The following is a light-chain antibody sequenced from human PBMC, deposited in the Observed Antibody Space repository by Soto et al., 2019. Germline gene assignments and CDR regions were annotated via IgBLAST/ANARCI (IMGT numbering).Light chain of an antibody. CDR1: QSISSY. CDR3: QQSYSTPIT. CDR2: AAS. J-gene: IGKJ5*01. V-gene: IGKV1-39*01. Sequence: IQMTQAPCSMSKYVGDRVTITCRASQSISSYLNWYQQKPGKAPKLLIYAASSLQSGVPSRFSGSGSGTDFTLTISSLQPEDFATYYCQQSYSTPITFGQGTRLEI.